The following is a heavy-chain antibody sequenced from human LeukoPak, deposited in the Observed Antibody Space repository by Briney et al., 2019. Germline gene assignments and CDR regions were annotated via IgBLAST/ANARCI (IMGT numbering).Heavy chain of an antibody. CDR1: DVSISSSSYY. CDR2: IYYSGSI. CDR3: ARIYCSSTSCSYFDY. V-gene: IGHV4-39*01. Sequence: SETLSLTCTVSDVSISSSSYYWGWIRQPPGKGLEWIGSIYYSGSIYYNPSLKSRVTISIDTSKNQFSLKLSSVTATDTAVYYCARIYCSSTSCSYFDYWGQGTLVTVSS. J-gene: IGHJ4*02. D-gene: IGHD2-2*01.